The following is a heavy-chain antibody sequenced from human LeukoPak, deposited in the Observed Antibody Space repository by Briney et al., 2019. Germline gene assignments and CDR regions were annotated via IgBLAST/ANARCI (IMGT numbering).Heavy chain of an antibody. J-gene: IGHJ5*02. CDR3: ARSRYPWFDP. D-gene: IGHD1-1*01. CDR2: IYHSGST. CDR1: GGSISSSSYY. Sequence: PSETLSLTCTVSGGSISSSSYYWGWIRQPPGKGLEWIGSIYHSGSTYYNPSLKSLVTMSVDTSKNQFSLKLSSVTAADTAVYYCARSRYPWFDPWGQGTLVTVSS. V-gene: IGHV4-39*07.